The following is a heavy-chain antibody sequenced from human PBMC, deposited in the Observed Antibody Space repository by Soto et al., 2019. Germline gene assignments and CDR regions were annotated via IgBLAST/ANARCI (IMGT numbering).Heavy chain of an antibody. V-gene: IGHV2-5*02. CDR2: IYWDDDK. D-gene: IGHD3-3*01. CDR1: GFSLTTSGVG. CDR3: AHRVLRTVFGLVTTTAIYFDF. J-gene: IGHJ4*02. Sequence: QITLNESGPTQVKPRQTLTLTCTFSGFSLTTSGVGVGWIRQSPGKAPEWLALIYWDDDKRYSPSLKSRLTTTKDASKNQMVLTRADLDPADTATYYCAHRVLRTVFGLVTTTAIYFDFWGQGTPVAVSS.